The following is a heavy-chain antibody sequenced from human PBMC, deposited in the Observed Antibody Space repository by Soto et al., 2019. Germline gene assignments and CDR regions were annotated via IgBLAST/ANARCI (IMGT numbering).Heavy chain of an antibody. CDR2: ISGSRSTI. D-gene: IGHD3-10*01. J-gene: IGHJ3*02. CDR3: ARDLYYGSGSYYSIDASDI. V-gene: IGHV3-48*01. CDR1: GFAFSSYS. Sequence: GGSLRLSCAASGFAFSSYSMSWVRQAPGKGLEWVSCISGSRSTIYYADSVKGRFTISRDNAKNSLYLQMNSLRAEDSAVYYCARDLYYGSGSYYSIDASDIWGQGTMVTVSS.